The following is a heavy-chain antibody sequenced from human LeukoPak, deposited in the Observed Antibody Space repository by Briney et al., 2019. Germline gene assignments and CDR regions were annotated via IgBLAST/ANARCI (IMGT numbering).Heavy chain of an antibody. J-gene: IGHJ4*02. Sequence: GGSLRLSCATSGFNFNSYSMNWVRQAPGKGLEWVSSISNSLSSYKYYAESVEGRFTISRDNAKKSVFLQMNSLRAEDTAVYYCARDRLFGNLPDYWGQGTLVTVSS. CDR1: GFNFNSYS. CDR2: ISNSLSSYK. CDR3: ARDRLFGNLPDY. V-gene: IGHV3-21*01. D-gene: IGHD1-7*01.